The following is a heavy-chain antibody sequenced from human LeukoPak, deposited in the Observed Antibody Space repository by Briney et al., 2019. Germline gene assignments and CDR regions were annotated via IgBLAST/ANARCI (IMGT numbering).Heavy chain of an antibody. Sequence: SETLSLTCAVYGGSFSGYYWSWIRQPPGKGLEWIGEINHSGSTNYNPSLKSRVTISVDTSKNQFFLKLSSVTAADTAVYYCARVTKMTTVTTSYGFDPWGQGTLVTVSS. V-gene: IGHV4-34*01. CDR2: INHSGST. CDR1: GGSFSGYY. D-gene: IGHD4-11*01. J-gene: IGHJ5*02. CDR3: ARVTKMTTVTTSYGFDP.